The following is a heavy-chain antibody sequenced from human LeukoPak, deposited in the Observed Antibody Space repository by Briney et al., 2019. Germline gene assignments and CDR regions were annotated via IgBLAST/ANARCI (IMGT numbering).Heavy chain of an antibody. J-gene: IGHJ6*03. CDR3: AREGGSSHKRPHLYYYYMDV. CDR2: ISAYSGHT. CDR1: GYTFTNYG. Sequence: ASVKVSCKASGYTFTNYGISWVRQAPGQGLEWMGWISAYSGHTKYVQRLQGRVTMTTDTSTSTAYMELSSLRSEDTAVYYCAREGGSSHKRPHLYYYYMDVWGKGTTVTVSS. V-gene: IGHV1-18*01. D-gene: IGHD1-26*01.